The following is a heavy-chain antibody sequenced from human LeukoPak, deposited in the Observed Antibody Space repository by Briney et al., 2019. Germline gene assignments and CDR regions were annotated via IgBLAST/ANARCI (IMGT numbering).Heavy chain of an antibody. Sequence: ASVKVFCKASGYTFTSYDINWVRQATGQGLEWMGWMNPNSGNTGYAQKFQGRVTMTRNTSISTAYMELSSLRSEDTAVYYCARVRSNRIAAALGYWGQGTLVTVSS. D-gene: IGHD6-13*01. CDR2: MNPNSGNT. CDR1: GYTFTSYD. CDR3: ARVRSNRIAAALGY. V-gene: IGHV1-8*01. J-gene: IGHJ4*02.